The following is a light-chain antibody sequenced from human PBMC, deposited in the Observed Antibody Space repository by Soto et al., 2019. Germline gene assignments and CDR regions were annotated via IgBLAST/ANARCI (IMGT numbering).Light chain of an antibody. Sequence: IVMTHSPATLSLSPWERATFSCRASQTVIHNHLAWHQQKPGQTPRLLVYGASTRATGIPARFSGSGSGTEFTLTISSLQSEDFAVYYCQQYNSWPPINFGQGTRLEIK. CDR3: QQYNSWPPIN. CDR1: QTVIHN. CDR2: GAS. J-gene: IGKJ5*01. V-gene: IGKV3-15*01.